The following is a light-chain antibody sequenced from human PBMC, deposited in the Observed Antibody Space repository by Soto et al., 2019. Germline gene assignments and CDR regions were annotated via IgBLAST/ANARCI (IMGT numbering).Light chain of an antibody. CDR2: EVS. J-gene: IGLJ1*01. V-gene: IGLV2-14*01. CDR1: TSDVGGYNF. Sequence: QSALTQPASVSGSLGQSITISCTGTTSDVGGYNFVSWYQHHPDKAPKIIIFEVSDRPSGVSNRFSGSKSGSTASLTISGLQSEDEADYYCSSYTSMTTLVFGTGTKLTVL. CDR3: SSYTSMTTLV.